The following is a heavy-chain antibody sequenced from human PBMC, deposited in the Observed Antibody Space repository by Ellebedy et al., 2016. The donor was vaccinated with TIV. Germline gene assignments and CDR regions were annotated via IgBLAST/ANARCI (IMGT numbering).Heavy chain of an antibody. J-gene: IGHJ4*02. CDR2: ISSNSDYI. CDR3: ATEGGSSSGTYYIDY. CDR1: GFSFTRFS. D-gene: IGHD3-10*01. V-gene: IGHV3-21*01. Sequence: GESLKISCEASGFSFTRFSINWLRQAPRKGLAWVASISSNSDYIYYADSLQGRFTVSRDNAKASLYLQMNSLGAEDTAIYYCATEGGSSSGTYYIDYWGQGTLVTVSS.